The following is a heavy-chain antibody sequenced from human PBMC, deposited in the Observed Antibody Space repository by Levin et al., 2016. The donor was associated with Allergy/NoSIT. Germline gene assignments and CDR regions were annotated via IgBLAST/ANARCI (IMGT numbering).Heavy chain of an antibody. J-gene: IGHJ6*02. CDR2: IYYSGST. CDR3: TRDLSDSSMVRGGYGMDV. D-gene: IGHD3-10*01. V-gene: IGHV4-59*01. CDR1: GGSISSYY. Sequence: SETLSLTCTVSGGSISSYYWSWIRQPPGKGLEWIGYIYYSGSTNYNPSLKSRVTISVDTSKNQFSLKLGSVTAADTAVYFCTRDLSDSSMVRGGYGMDVWGQGTTVTVSS.